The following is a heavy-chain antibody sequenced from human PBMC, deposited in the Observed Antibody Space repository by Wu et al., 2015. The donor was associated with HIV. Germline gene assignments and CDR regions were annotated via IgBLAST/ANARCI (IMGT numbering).Heavy chain of an antibody. J-gene: IGHJ5*02. CDR1: GYTFTSYD. CDR2: ISAYNGNT. CDR3: VRDSYYYGPGSYTIDP. V-gene: IGHV1-18*01. D-gene: IGHD3-10*01. Sequence: QVQLVQSGAEVKKPGASVKVSCTASGYTFTSYDISWVRQAPGQGLEWMGWISAYNGNTNYAKKFQGRVTMTTDRSTSTAYMELRSLRSDDTAVYYCVRDSYYYGPGSYTIDPWGQGTLVTVSS.